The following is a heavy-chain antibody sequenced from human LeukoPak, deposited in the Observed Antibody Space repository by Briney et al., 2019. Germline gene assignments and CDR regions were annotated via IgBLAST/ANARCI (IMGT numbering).Heavy chain of an antibody. CDR1: GFTFSSYA. J-gene: IGHJ4*02. V-gene: IGHV3-23*01. D-gene: IGHD3-10*01. CDR3: AKAMVRGVIPYYFDY. Sequence: GGSLRLSCAASGFTFSSYAMSWVRQAPGKGLEWVSAISGSGGSTYYADPVKGRFTISRDNSKNTLYLQMNSLRAEDTAVYYCAKAMVRGVIPYYFDYWGQGTLVTVSS. CDR2: ISGSGGST.